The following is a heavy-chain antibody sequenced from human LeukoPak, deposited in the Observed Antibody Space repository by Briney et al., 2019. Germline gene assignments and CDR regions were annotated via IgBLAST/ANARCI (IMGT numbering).Heavy chain of an antibody. CDR1: GGSLSSSSYY. CDR3: ARITGPYDAFDI. Sequence: SETLSLTCTVSGGSLSSSSYYWGWIRQPPGKGLEWIGSIYYSGSTYYNPSLKSRVTISVDTSKNQFSLKLSSVTAADTAVYYCARITGPYDAFDIWGQGTMVTVSS. J-gene: IGHJ3*02. V-gene: IGHV4-39*07. D-gene: IGHD1-20*01. CDR2: IYYSGST.